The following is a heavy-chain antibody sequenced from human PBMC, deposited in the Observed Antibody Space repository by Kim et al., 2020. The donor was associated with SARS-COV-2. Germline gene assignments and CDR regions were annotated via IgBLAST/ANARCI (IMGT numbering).Heavy chain of an antibody. Sequence: SETLSLTCNVTGASISSGDYYWNWIRQYPGKGLEWLGYIYYSGNTYYNPSLKSRLSISVDTSQNQFSLELTSVTVADTAIYYCARTTTYSVMADYWGQGTLVTVSS. V-gene: IGHV4-31*03. D-gene: IGHD2-15*01. CDR1: GASISSGDYY. J-gene: IGHJ4*02. CDR2: IYYSGNT. CDR3: ARTTTYSVMADY.